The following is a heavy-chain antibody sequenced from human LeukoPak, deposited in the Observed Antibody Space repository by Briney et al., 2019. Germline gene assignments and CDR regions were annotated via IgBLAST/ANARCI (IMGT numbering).Heavy chain of an antibody. Sequence: GGSLRLSCAASGFTFSNAWMTWVRQAPGKGLEWVGRIKSGTDGGTTDYAAPVKGRFTISRDDSKNTMYLQMNSLKTEDTDVYYCATEGGSGSFLDYWGQGILVTVSS. CDR1: GFTFSNAW. CDR2: IKSGTDGGTT. V-gene: IGHV3-15*01. CDR3: ATEGGSGSFLDY. J-gene: IGHJ4*02. D-gene: IGHD1-26*01.